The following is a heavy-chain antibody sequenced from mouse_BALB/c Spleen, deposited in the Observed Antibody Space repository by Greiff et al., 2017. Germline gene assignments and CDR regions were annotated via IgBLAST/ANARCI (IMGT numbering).Heavy chain of an antibody. CDR1: GFTFSDYY. Sequence: DVMLVESGGGLVKPGGSLKLSCAASGFTFSDYYMYWVRQTPEKRLEWVATISDGGSYTYYPDSVKGRFTISRDNAKNNLYLQMSSLKSEDTAMYYCARGGYGYAMDYWGQGTSVTVSS. J-gene: IGHJ4*01. V-gene: IGHV5-4*02. CDR2: ISDGGSYT. D-gene: IGHD3-2*02. CDR3: ARGGYGYAMDY.